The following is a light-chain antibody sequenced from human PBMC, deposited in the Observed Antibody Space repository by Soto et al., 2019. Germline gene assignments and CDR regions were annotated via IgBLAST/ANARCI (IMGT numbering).Light chain of an antibody. CDR3: QHRGTFT. Sequence: EIVLTQSPATLSLSPGERATLSCRASQSVNSYLDWYQQKPGQAPRLLIHDASHRATGIPARFSGSGSGTDFTLTISSLEPEDFAVYYCQHRGTFTFGPGTKVDI. J-gene: IGKJ3*01. CDR1: QSVNSY. V-gene: IGKV3-11*01. CDR2: DAS.